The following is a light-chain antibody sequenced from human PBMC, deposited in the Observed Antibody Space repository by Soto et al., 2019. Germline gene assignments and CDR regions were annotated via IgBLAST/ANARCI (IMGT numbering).Light chain of an antibody. CDR2: EVS. V-gene: IGLV2-14*01. CDR1: SSDVGGYNY. CDR3: SSLTSTNTLA. J-gene: IGLJ2*01. Sequence: QSVLTQPAPVSGSPGQSITISCTGTSSDVGGYNYVSWYQQHPGKAPKLMIYEVSYRPSGVSNRFSGSKSGNTASLTISGLQAEDEAGYYCSSLTSTNTLAFGGGTKLTVL.